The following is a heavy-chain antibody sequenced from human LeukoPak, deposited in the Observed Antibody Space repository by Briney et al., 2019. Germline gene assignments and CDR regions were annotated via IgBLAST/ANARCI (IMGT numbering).Heavy chain of an antibody. CDR3: AAAQRDFWSGYYSQHNVMCGP. CDR1: RFTFSSPT. J-gene: IGHJ5*02. V-gene: IGHV1-58*01. CDR2: IVVGSGNT. Sequence: SVKVSCKASRFTFSSPTVQWVGQARGQRLEWIGWIVVGSGNTNYAQKFQERVTITRDMSTSTAYMELSSLRSEDTAVYYCAAAQRDFWSGYYSQHNVMCGPWGQGTLVTVSS. D-gene: IGHD3-3*01.